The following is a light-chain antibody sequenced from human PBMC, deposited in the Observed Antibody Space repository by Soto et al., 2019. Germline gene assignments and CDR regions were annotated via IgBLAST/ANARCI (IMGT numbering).Light chain of an antibody. CDR1: QSVSDY. J-gene: IGKJ3*01. CDR2: DAS. CDR3: QQRSDWTFS. Sequence: PGERATLSCRASQSVSDYLGWYQQKPGQAPRLLIYDASNRATGIPARFSGSGSGTDFTLTISSLEPVDFAVYYCQQRSDWTFSFGPGTKVDI. V-gene: IGKV3-11*01.